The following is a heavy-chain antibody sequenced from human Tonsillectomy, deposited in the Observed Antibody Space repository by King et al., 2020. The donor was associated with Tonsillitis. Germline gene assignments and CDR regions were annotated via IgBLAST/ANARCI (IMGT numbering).Heavy chain of an antibody. CDR2: MYYSGTL. CDR1: GGSIGSSDDY. Sequence: QLQLQESGPGVVKPSETLSLTCTVSGGSIGSSDDYWAWIRQPPGKGLEWIGYMYYSGTLFYNPSLKSRITISGGTSDNRFSLKLSSVTAADTAIYFCARYFSGCFDYWGQGALVTVSS. J-gene: IGHJ4*02. CDR3: ARYFSGCFDY. V-gene: IGHV4-39*02. D-gene: IGHD1-26*01.